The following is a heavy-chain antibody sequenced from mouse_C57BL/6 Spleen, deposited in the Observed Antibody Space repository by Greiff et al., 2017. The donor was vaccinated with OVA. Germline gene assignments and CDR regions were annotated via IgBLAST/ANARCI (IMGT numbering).Heavy chain of an antibody. J-gene: IGHJ2*01. CDR3: ARILTGNYFDY. Sequence: QVHVKQPGAELVRPGSSVKLSCKASGYTFTSYWMDWVKQRPGQGLEWIGNIYPSDSETHYNQKFKDKATLTVDKSSSTAYMQLSSLTSEDSAVYYCARILTGNYFDYWGQGTTLTVSS. CDR2: IYPSDSET. V-gene: IGHV1-61*01. CDR1: GYTFTSYW. D-gene: IGHD4-1*01.